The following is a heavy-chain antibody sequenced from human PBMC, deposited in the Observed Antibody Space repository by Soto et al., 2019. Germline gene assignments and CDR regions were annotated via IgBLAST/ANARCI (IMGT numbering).Heavy chain of an antibody. CDR2: IYYTGST. D-gene: IGHD1-26*01. Sequence: SETLSLTCAVSGGSISSGGYSWSWIRQPPGKGLEWIGYIYYTGSTNYNPSLKSRVTISVDTSKNQFSLKLSSVTAADTAVYYCARQRPTDGRWEFANYYGMDVWGQGTPVTVSS. CDR3: ARQRPTDGRWEFANYYGMDV. J-gene: IGHJ6*02. CDR1: GGSISSGGYS. V-gene: IGHV4-61*08.